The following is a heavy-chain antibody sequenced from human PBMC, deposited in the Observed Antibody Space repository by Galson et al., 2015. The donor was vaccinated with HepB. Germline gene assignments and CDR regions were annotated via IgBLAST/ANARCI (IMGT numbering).Heavy chain of an antibody. CDR3: AILLGAYGDDAFDI. CDR2: IIPIFGTA. J-gene: IGHJ3*02. CDR1: GGTFSSYA. Sequence: SVKVSCKASGGTFSSYAISWVRQAPGQGLEWMRGIIPIFGTANYAQKFQGRVTITADESTSTAYMELSSLRSEDTAVYYCAILLGAYGDDAFDIWGQGTMVTVSS. V-gene: IGHV1-69*13. D-gene: IGHD4-17*01.